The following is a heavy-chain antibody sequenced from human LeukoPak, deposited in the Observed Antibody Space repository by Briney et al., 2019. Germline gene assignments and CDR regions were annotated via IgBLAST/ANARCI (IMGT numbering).Heavy chain of an antibody. CDR1: GFSFSNYW. J-gene: IGHJ4*02. D-gene: IGHD3-22*01. CDR3: VREYYLESSGYPAFDY. V-gene: IGHV3-74*01. CDR2: IHSDGTSS. Sequence: GGSLRLSCAASGFSFSNYWMHWVRQAPGKGLVWVSRIHSDGTSSATADSVKGRFTISRDNAKNTLYLQMNSLRAEDTAVYYCVREYYLESSGYPAFDYWGQGILVTVSS.